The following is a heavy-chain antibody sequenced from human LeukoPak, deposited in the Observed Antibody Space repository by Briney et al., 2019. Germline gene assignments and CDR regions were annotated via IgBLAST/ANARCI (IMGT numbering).Heavy chain of an antibody. Sequence: PGGSLRLSCAASGFTFSSYAMSWVRQAPGKGLEWVSSIGGSGASTYYADSVKGRFAISRDNSKNTLYLQMNSLRAEDTAVYYCARIGAGHFDYWGQGTLVTVSS. CDR2: IGGSGAST. V-gene: IGHV3-23*01. CDR3: ARIGAGHFDY. D-gene: IGHD2-15*01. CDR1: GFTFSSYA. J-gene: IGHJ4*02.